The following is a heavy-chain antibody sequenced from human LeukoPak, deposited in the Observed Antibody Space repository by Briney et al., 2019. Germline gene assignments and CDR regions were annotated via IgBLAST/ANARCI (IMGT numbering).Heavy chain of an antibody. D-gene: IGHD2-15*01. CDR3: AKERTWGYCSGSRCYALDAFDI. Sequence: PGGSLRLSCAASGFTFSSYWMNWVRQAPGKGLEWVANIKQDGSEKYYVDSVKGRFTISRDNSKNTLYLQMNSLRAEDTAVYYCAKERTWGYCSGSRCYALDAFDIWGQGTMVTVSS. J-gene: IGHJ3*02. CDR1: GFTFSSYW. CDR2: IKQDGSEK. V-gene: IGHV3-7*01.